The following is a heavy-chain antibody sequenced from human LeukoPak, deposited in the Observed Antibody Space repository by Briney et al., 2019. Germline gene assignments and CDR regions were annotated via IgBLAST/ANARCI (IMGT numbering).Heavy chain of an antibody. V-gene: IGHV3-33*01. CDR2: IWYDGSNE. CDR1: GFTFSSYG. Sequence: GGSLRLSCAASGFTFSSYGMHWVRQAPGKGLEWVAVIWYDGSNEYYADSVKGRFTISRDNSKNTLYPQMNSLRAEDTAVYYCARDRATAFDYWGQGTLVTVSS. J-gene: IGHJ4*02. CDR3: ARDRATAFDY. D-gene: IGHD5-12*01.